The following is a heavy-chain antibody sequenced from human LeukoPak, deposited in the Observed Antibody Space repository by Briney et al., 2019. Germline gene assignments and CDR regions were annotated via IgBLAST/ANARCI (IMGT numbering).Heavy chain of an antibody. J-gene: IGHJ6*03. V-gene: IGHV4-39*01. D-gene: IGHD6-13*01. Sequence: SETLSLTCTVCGGSISSSSYYWGWIPQPPGKGLEWIVSIYYSGSSYYNPSLKSRVTISVDTSKNQLSLKLRSVTAADTAVYYCARHLYSSSWRFYYYMDVWGKGTTVTISS. CDR3: ARHLYSSSWRFYYYMDV. CDR1: GGSISSSSYY. CDR2: IYYSGSS.